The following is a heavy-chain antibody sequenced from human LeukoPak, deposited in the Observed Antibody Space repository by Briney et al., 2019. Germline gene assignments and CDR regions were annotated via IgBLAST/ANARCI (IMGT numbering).Heavy chain of an antibody. D-gene: IGHD3-3*01. CDR2: ISGSGSSI. J-gene: IGHJ5*01. V-gene: IGHV3-11*01. CDR1: GFIFPDFF. CDR3: ARDFWQQGDDS. Sequence: KPGGSLRLSCAASGFIFPDFFMTWIRPAPGKGLAWVSYISGSGSSIYYADSVRGRFTISRDNAKNSLYLQMNSLRAEDTAVYYCARDFWQQGDDSWGQGTLVTVSS.